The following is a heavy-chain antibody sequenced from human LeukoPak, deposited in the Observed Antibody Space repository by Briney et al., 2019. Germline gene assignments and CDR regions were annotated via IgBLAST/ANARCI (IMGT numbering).Heavy chain of an antibody. V-gene: IGHV3-30-3*01. D-gene: IGHD6-13*01. CDR2: IAYDGGKK. CDR1: GFTFSNYA. J-gene: IGHJ4*02. CDR3: AKVQGSISVFDS. Sequence: GRSLRLSCAASGFTFSNYAMHWVRQAPGKGLEWVAVIAYDGGKKYYADSVKGRFTISRDNAKTTLYLQMNSLRAEDTAVYYCAKVQGSISVFDSWGQGTLVTVFS.